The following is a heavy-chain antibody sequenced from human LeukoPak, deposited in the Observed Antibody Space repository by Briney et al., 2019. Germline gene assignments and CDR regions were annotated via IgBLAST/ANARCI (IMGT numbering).Heavy chain of an antibody. Sequence: KPSETLSLTCTVSGGSISSSSYYWGWICQPPGKGLEWIGSIYYSGSTYYNPSLKSRVTISVDTSKNQFSLKLSSVTAADTAVYYCARGFHTVTTDRGYFDYWGQGTLVTVSS. J-gene: IGHJ4*02. CDR2: IYYSGST. CDR3: ARGFHTVTTDRGYFDY. V-gene: IGHV4-39*01. CDR1: GGSISSSSYY. D-gene: IGHD4-17*01.